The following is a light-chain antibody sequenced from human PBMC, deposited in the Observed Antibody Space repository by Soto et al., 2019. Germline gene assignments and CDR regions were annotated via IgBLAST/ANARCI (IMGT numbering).Light chain of an antibody. V-gene: IGLV1-44*01. J-gene: IGLJ2*01. CDR3: AAWDVSLVV. CDR1: SSNIGTNT. Sequence: QSVLTQPPSASGTPGKRVTISCSGSSSNIGTNTVIWYQQLPGAAPKLLIYSDNQRPSGVPDRFAGSKSGTSASLAISGLQSDDEADYYCAAWDVSLVVFGGGTKLTVL. CDR2: SDN.